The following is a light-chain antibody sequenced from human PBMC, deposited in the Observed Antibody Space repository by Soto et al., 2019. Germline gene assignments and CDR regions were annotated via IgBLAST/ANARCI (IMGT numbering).Light chain of an antibody. CDR1: QSVSSN. V-gene: IGKV3-15*01. CDR3: HQHNNWPYT. CDR2: GAS. Sequence: EIVMTQSPATLSVSPGERATLSCRASQSVSSNLAWYQQKPGQAPRLLIYGASTRATGIPARFSGSGSGTEFTLTISSLQSEDFAVYYCHQHNNWPYTFGQGTKLEIK. J-gene: IGKJ2*01.